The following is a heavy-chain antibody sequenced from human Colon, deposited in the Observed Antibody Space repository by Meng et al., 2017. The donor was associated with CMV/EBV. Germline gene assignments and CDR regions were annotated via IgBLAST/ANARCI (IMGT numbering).Heavy chain of an antibody. CDR2: IYSNGRI. CDR3: GRAGARGVPIDV. V-gene: IGHV4-4*07. Sequence: QVQLQGSGPGLVQPSGLLSLTCTVSGGSISGHYWTWIRRPAGEGLQWLGRIYSNGRIDENYSLRSRVTISVDTSKNQLSLRLTSVTAADTAVYYCGRAGARGVPIDVWGRGTLVTVSS. D-gene: IGHD3-10*01. CDR1: GGSISGHY. J-gene: IGHJ1*01.